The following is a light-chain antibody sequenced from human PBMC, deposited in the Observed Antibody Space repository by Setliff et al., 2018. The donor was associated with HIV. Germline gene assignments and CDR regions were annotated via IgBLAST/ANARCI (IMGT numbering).Light chain of an antibody. Sequence: QSALAQPASVSGSPGQSITISCTGTRSDIGENKYVSWYQQHPDKAPKLVIYDVSSRPSGVSNRFSGSKSGNTASLTISGLQSEDEADYYCSSYTSSSTYVFGTATKVTVL. CDR1: RSDIGENKY. CDR3: SSYTSSSTYV. CDR2: DVS. V-gene: IGLV2-14*03. J-gene: IGLJ1*01.